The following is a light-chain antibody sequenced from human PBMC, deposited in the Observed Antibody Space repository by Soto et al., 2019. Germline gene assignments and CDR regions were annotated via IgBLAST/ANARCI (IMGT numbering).Light chain of an antibody. J-gene: IGLJ3*02. CDR3: CSYAGNYTWV. Sequence: QSALTQPRSVSGSPGQSVTISCTGTSSDVGGYNYVSWYQQHPGKAPRLMIYDVTKRPPGVPDHFSCSKSGNTASLTISGLQAEDEADYYCCSYAGNYTWVFGGGTQLTVL. CDR2: DVT. V-gene: IGLV2-11*01. CDR1: SSDVGGYNY.